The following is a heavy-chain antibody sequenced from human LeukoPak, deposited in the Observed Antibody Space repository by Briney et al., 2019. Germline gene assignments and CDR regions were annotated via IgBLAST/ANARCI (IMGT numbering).Heavy chain of an antibody. D-gene: IGHD6-19*01. CDR2: IVVSAGPT. CDR3: AKASSGWYFDPFDY. V-gene: IGHV3-23*01. J-gene: IGHJ4*02. Sequence: SIIVVSAGPTSYPDSVKRGFTISREDDKNTVFLKRNSLRAEDTAVFYCAKASSGWYFDPFDYWGQGTLGTVS.